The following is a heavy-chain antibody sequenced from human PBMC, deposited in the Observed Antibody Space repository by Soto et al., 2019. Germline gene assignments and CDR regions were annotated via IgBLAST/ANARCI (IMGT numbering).Heavy chain of an antibody. CDR1: GGSISSYY. V-gene: IGHV4-59*01. J-gene: IGHJ6*02. D-gene: IGHD6-19*01. Sequence: SETLSLTCTVSGGSISSYYWSWIRQPPGKGLERIGYIYYSGSTNYNPSLKSRVTISVDTSKNQFSLKLSSVTAADTAVYYCARHDETVAGTGAYYYYGMDVWGQGTTVTVSS. CDR2: IYYSGST. CDR3: ARHDETVAGTGAYYYYGMDV.